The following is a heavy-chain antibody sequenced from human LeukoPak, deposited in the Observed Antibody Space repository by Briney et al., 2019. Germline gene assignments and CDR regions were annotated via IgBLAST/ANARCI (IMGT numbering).Heavy chain of an antibody. CDR3: AIFRQSSSWGPGY. Sequence: GASVKVSCKASGYTFTSYAIHWVRQVPGQRLEWMGWINAGNGNTKYSQKFQGRVTITRDTSASTAYMELSSLRSEDTAVYYCAIFRQSSSWGPGYWGQGTLVTVSS. CDR1: GYTFTSYA. V-gene: IGHV1-3*01. D-gene: IGHD6-13*01. J-gene: IGHJ4*02. CDR2: INAGNGNT.